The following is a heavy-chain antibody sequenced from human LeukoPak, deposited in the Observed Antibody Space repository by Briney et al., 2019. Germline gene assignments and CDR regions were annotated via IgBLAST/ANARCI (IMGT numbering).Heavy chain of an antibody. D-gene: IGHD6-19*01. J-gene: IGHJ3*02. CDR3: ARDADYSSGIGAFDI. CDR1: GVSISSYY. Sequence: PSETLSLTCTVSGVSISSYYWNWIRQPPGKGLEWVGYIYYSGSTSYNPSLKSRVTISVDTSKNQFSLKLSSVTAADTAVYYCARDADYSSGIGAFDIWGQGTMVTVSS. CDR2: IYYSGST. V-gene: IGHV4-59*01.